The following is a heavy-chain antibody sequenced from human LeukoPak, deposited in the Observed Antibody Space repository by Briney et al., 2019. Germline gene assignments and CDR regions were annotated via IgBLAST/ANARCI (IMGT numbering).Heavy chain of an antibody. Sequence: SQTLSLTCAVSGGSISSGGYSWSWIQQPPGKGLEWIGYIYHSGSTYYNPSLRGRVTISVDRSKNQFSLKLSSVTAADTAVYYCAREGSARSGSYDYWGQGTLVTVSS. CDR1: GGSISSGGYS. J-gene: IGHJ4*02. V-gene: IGHV4-30-2*01. CDR3: AREGSARSGSYDY. CDR2: IYHSGST. D-gene: IGHD3-10*01.